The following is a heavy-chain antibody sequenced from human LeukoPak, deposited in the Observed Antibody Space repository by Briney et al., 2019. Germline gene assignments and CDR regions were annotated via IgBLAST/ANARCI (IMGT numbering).Heavy chain of an antibody. Sequence: PSETLSLTCTVSGGSITSDFWSWIRQPPGKGLEWIGYVHYSGSTNSNPSLKSRVTISVDTSRNQFSLRLRSVTAADTAVYYCARASVVVVAATLDGYYGMDVWGQGTTVTVSS. CDR3: ARASVVVVAATLDGYYGMDV. CDR1: GGSITSDF. D-gene: IGHD2-15*01. J-gene: IGHJ6*02. V-gene: IGHV4-59*08. CDR2: VHYSGST.